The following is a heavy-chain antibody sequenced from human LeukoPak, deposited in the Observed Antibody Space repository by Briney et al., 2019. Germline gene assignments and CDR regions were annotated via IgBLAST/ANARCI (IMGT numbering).Heavy chain of an antibody. CDR3: ARSVRVDWAAAEPKTHDY. D-gene: IGHD6-13*01. J-gene: IGHJ4*02. CDR1: GYTFTSYG. CDR2: ISAYNGNT. Sequence: GASVKVSCKASGYTFTSYGISWVRQAPGQGLEWMGWISAYNGNTNYAQKLQGRVTMTTDTSTSTAYMELRSLRSDDTAVYYCARSVRVDWAAAEPKTHDYWGQGTLVTVSS. V-gene: IGHV1-18*01.